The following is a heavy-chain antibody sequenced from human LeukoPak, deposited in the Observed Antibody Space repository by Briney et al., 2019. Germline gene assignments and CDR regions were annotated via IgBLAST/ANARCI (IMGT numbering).Heavy chain of an antibody. CDR3: ARERFDILTGYYNGDYDY. CDR2: IYYSGST. CDR1: GGSISSSSYY. Sequence: SETLSLTCTVSGGSISSSSYYWGWIRQPPGKGLEWIGSIYYSGSTYYNPSLKSRVTMSVDTSKNQFSLKLSSVTAADTAVYYCARERFDILTGYYNGDYDYWGQGTLVTVSS. J-gene: IGHJ4*02. D-gene: IGHD3-9*01. V-gene: IGHV4-39*07.